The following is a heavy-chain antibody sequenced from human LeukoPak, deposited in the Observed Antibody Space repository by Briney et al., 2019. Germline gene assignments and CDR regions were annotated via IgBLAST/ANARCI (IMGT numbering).Heavy chain of an antibody. CDR3: ARLPRGGYNFLAPDDY. D-gene: IGHD5-24*01. CDR2: LIPIFGTA. Sequence: SVKVSCKASGGTFSSYAISWVRQAPGQGLEWMGGLIPIFGTANYAQKFQGRVTITRDESTSTASTEVSSLRSEDTAAYYCARLPRGGYNFLAPDDYWGQGNPGHRLL. CDR1: GGTFSSYA. J-gene: IGHJ4*02. V-gene: IGHV1-69*05.